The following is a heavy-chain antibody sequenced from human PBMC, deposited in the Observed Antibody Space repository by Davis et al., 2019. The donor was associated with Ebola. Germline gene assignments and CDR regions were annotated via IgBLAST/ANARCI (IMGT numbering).Heavy chain of an antibody. J-gene: IGHJ4*02. CDR2: IRSKAYGGTT. D-gene: IGHD2-21*01. V-gene: IGHV3-49*04. CDR3: AVVIDPIDY. Sequence: GGSLSLSCTASGFTSGAYAMSWVRQAPGTGLEWVGFIRSKAYGGTTEYAASVKGRFTISRDDSKSIAYLQMNSLKTEDTAVYYCAVVIDPIDYWGQGTLVTVSS. CDR1: GFTSGAYA.